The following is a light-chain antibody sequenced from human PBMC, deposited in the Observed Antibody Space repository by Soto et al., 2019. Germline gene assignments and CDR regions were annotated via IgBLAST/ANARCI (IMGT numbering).Light chain of an antibody. Sequence: EIVLTRSPGTLSLSQGERATLSCRASQSVSNNYLAWYQQKPGQAPRLLIYGASSRATGIPDRFSGSGSGTDFTLTISRLEPEDFAVYYCQQYGSSWTFGQGTKVDIK. CDR2: GAS. CDR3: QQYGSSWT. J-gene: IGKJ1*01. V-gene: IGKV3-20*01. CDR1: QSVSNNY.